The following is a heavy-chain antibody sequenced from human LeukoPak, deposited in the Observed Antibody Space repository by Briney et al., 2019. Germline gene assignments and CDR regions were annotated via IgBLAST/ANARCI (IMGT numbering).Heavy chain of an antibody. V-gene: IGHV4-34*01. CDR2: INHSGST. CDR1: GGSFSGYY. J-gene: IGHJ6*03. CDR3: ARGTLVVVVAATAYYYYYMDV. D-gene: IGHD2-15*01. Sequence: SETLSLTCAVYGGSFSGYYWSWIRQPPGNELEWIGEINHSGSTNYNPSLKSRVTISVDTSKNQFSLKLSSVTAADTAVYYCARGTLVVVVAATAYYYYYMDVWGKGTTVTVSS.